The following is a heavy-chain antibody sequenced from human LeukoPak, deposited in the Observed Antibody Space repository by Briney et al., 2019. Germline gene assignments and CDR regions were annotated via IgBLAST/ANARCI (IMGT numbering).Heavy chain of an antibody. D-gene: IGHD3-22*01. V-gene: IGHV4-4*07. J-gene: IGHJ6*03. CDR2: IYTSGST. CDR3: ARDKGDYTSSGYTYYYYYMDV. CDR1: GGSIRSYY. Sequence: SETLSLTCTVSGGSIRSYYWSWIRQPAGKGLEWIGRIYTSGSTNYNPSLKSRVTMSVDTSKDQFSLNLSSVTAADTAVYYCARDKGDYTSSGYTYYYYYMDVWGKGTTVTVSS.